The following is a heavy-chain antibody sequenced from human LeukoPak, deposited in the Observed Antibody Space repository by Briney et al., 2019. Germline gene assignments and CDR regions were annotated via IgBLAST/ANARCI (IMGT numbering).Heavy chain of an antibody. CDR2: INPNSGDT. D-gene: IGHD3-22*01. CDR1: GYTFTGYH. V-gene: IGHV1-2*06. J-gene: IGHJ6*02. CDR3: ARSDYYGSSGYDYYYGMDV. Sequence: ASVKVSCKASGYTFTGYHMHWVRQAPGQGLEWMGRINPNSGDTNYAQKLQGRVTMTTDTSTSTAYMELRSLRSDDTAVYYCARSDYYGSSGYDYYYGMDVWGQGTTVTVSS.